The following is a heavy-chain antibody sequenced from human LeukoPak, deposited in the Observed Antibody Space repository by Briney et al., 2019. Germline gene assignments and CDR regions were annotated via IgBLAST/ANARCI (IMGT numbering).Heavy chain of an antibody. J-gene: IGHJ4*02. CDR1: GYTFTNYG. D-gene: IGHD1-26*01. CDR2: ISAYNGNT. V-gene: IGHV1-18*01. CDR3: ARDLDQYSGRFGGFGHDF. Sequence: ASVTVSCKASGYTFTNYGINWVRQAPGQGLEWMGWISAYNGNTNYAQKLQGRVTMTTDTYTSTAYMELRSLRSDDTAVYYCARDLDQYSGRFGGFGHDFWGQGTLVTVSS.